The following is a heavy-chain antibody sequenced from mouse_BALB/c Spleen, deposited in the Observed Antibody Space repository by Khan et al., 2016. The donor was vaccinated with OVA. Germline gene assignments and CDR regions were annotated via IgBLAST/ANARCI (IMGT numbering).Heavy chain of an antibody. CDR1: GYSITSDYA. CDR2: ISYSGST. CDR3: ASELGHSYAMDY. J-gene: IGHJ4*01. V-gene: IGHV3-2*02. D-gene: IGHD4-1*01. Sequence: EVQLQESGPGLVKPSQSLSLTCTVTGYSITSDYAWNWMRQFPGNKLEWMCYISYSGSTTYNPSLKSRTCITRDTSKNQSFLQLNSMTTEDTAAYYCASELGHSYAMDYWGQGTSVTVSS.